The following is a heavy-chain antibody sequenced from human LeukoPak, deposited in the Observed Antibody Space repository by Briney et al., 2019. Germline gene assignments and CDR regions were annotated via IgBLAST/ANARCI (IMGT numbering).Heavy chain of an antibody. Sequence: GGSLRLSCAASGFTFSSYSMNWVRQAPGQGLEWVSSISSSSSYIYYADSVKGRFTISRDNAKNSLYLQMNSLRAEDTAVYYCARGKEYSSPPTWFDPWGQGTLVTVSS. V-gene: IGHV3-21*01. CDR2: ISSSSSYI. CDR1: GFTFSSYS. CDR3: ARGKEYSSPPTWFDP. D-gene: IGHD6-6*01. J-gene: IGHJ5*02.